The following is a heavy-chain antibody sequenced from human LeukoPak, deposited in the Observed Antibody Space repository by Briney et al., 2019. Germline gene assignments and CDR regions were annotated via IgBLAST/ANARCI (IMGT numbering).Heavy chain of an antibody. CDR2: INHSGST. CDR1: GGSFSGYY. V-gene: IGHV4-34*01. J-gene: IGHJ5*02. D-gene: IGHD5-18*01. CDR3: ARGMIQLWTRGLDWFDP. Sequence: SETLSLTCAVYGGSFSGYYWSWIRQPPGKGLEWIGEINHSGSTNYNPSLKSRVTISVDTSKNQFSLKLSSVTAADTAVYYCARGMIQLWTRGLDWFDPWGQGTLVTVSS.